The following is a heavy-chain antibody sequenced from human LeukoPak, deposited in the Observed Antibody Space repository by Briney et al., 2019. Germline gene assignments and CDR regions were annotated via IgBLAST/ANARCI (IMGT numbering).Heavy chain of an antibody. CDR2: IYSGGST. Sequence: PGGSLRLSCAASGFTVSSNYMSWVRQAPGKGLEWVSVIYSGGSTYYADSVKGRFTISRDNSKNTLYLQMNSLRAEDTAVYYCARVAYDILTGTLDYWGQGTLVTVSS. CDR3: ARVAYDILTGTLDY. V-gene: IGHV3-53*01. J-gene: IGHJ4*02. CDR1: GFTVSSNY. D-gene: IGHD3-9*01.